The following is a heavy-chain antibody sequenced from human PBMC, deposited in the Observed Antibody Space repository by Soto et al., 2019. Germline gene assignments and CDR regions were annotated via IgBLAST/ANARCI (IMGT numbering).Heavy chain of an antibody. CDR2: FDPEDGGT. D-gene: IGHD1-1*01. J-gene: IGHJ5*02. CDR3: ATDFWNPNWFDP. Sequence: RASVKVSCKVSGYTLTELSMHWVRQAPGKGLEWMGGFDPEDGGTIYAQKFQGRVTMTEDTSTDTAYMELSSLRSEDTAVYYCATDFWNPNWFDPWGQGTLVTVSS. CDR1: GYTLTELS. V-gene: IGHV1-24*01.